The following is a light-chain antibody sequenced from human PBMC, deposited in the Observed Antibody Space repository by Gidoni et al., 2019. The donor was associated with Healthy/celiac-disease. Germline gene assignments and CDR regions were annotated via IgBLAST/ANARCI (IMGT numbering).Light chain of an antibody. J-gene: IGKJ5*01. CDR2: GAS. CDR3: QQYGSSPIT. Sequence: DIVPTQSPGTLSLSPGERATLSCRASQSGSSSYLAWYQQKPGQAPRLLIYGASSRATGIPDRFSGSGSGTDFTLTISRLEPEDFAVYYCQQYGSSPITFXQXTRLEIK. CDR1: QSGSSSY. V-gene: IGKV3-20*01.